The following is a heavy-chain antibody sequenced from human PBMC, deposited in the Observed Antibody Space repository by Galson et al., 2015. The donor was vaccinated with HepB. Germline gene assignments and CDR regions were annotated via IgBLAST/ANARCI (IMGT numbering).Heavy chain of an antibody. D-gene: IGHD2-15*01. CDR1: GFTFSSYA. CDR2: ISGSVGST. CDR3: AKGGYCSGGSCYLDWYFDL. Sequence: SLRLSCAASGFTFSSYAMSWVRQAPGKGLEWVSSISGSVGSTYYVDSVKGRFTISRDNSKNTLYLQMNSLRAEDTAVYYCAKGGYCSGGSCYLDWYFDLWGRGTLVTVSS. J-gene: IGHJ2*01. V-gene: IGHV3-23*01.